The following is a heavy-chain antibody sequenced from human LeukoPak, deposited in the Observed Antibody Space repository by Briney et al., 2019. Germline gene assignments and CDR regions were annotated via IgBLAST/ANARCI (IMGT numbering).Heavy chain of an antibody. J-gene: IGHJ4*02. D-gene: IGHD3-10*01. Sequence: PGGSLRLSCAASGFTFSSYWMSWVRQAPGKGLEWVANIKQDGSEKYYVDSVKGRFTISRDNAKNSLYLQMNSLRAEDTAVYYCAKGALLWFGELLSHFDYWGQGTLVTVSS. CDR3: AKGALLWFGELLSHFDY. CDR1: GFTFSSYW. V-gene: IGHV3-7*01. CDR2: IKQDGSEK.